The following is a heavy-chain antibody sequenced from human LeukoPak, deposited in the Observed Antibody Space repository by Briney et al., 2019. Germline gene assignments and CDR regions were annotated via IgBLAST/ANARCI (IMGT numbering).Heavy chain of an antibody. CDR2: INHSGST. D-gene: IGHD6-13*01. J-gene: IGHJ4*02. V-gene: IGHV4-34*01. Sequence: SETLSLTCAVYGGSFSGYYWSWIRQPPGKGLEWIGEINHSGSTNYNPSLKSRVTISVDTSKNQFSLKLSSVTAADTAVYYCASASLMEDIAAAATPSDYWGQETRVSVSS. CDR1: GGSFSGYY. CDR3: ASASLMEDIAAAATPSDY.